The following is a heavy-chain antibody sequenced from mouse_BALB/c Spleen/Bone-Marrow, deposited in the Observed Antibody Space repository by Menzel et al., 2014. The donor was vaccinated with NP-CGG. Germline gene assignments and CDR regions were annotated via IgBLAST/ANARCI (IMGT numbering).Heavy chain of an antibody. CDR1: GYTFTNYW. Sequence: QVQLKQSGAELVKPGASVKLSCKASGYTFTNYWMHWVKQRPGQGLEWIGEINPSNGRTNYNEKFKSKATLTVDKSSSTAYMQLSSLTSEDSAVNYCARGFDYWGQGTTLTVSS. CDR2: INPSNGRT. V-gene: IGHV1S81*02. CDR3: ARGFDY. J-gene: IGHJ2*01.